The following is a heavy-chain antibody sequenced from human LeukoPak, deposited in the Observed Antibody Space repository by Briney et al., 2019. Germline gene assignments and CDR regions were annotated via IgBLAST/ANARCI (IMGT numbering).Heavy chain of an antibody. D-gene: IGHD1-14*01. CDR2: ISGSGGST. J-gene: IGHJ6*02. Sequence: PGGSLRLSCAASGFTFSSYAMSWVRQAPAKGLEWVSAISGSGGSTHYADSVKGRFTISRDNSKNTVCLQMNSLRAEDTAIYYCAKSIKQYYYYGMDVWGQGTTVTVSS. CDR1: GFTFSSYA. V-gene: IGHV3-23*01. CDR3: AKSIKQYYYYGMDV.